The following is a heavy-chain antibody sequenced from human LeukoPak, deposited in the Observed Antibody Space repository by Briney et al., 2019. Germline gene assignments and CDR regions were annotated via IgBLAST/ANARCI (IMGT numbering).Heavy chain of an antibody. V-gene: IGHV1-69*04. Sequence: SVKVSCKASGGTFSSYAISWVRQAPGQGLEWMGRIIPILGIANYAQKFQGRVTITADKSTSTAYMELSSLRSEDTAVYYCARDGRGRELLDWGQGTLVTVSS. CDR3: ARDGRGRELLD. CDR1: GGTFSSYA. D-gene: IGHD1-26*01. CDR2: IIPILGIA. J-gene: IGHJ4*02.